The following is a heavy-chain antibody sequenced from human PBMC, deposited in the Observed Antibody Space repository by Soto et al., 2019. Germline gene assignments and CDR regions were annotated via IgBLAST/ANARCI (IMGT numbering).Heavy chain of an antibody. J-gene: IGHJ4*02. Sequence: GGSLRLSCAASGFTFSSYTMHWVRQAPGQGLEWMAVISSDGSNKYYAGSVKGRFTISRDNSKNTLYLQMNSLRAEDTAVYFCARDQVEMATAFDDWGQGTLVTVSS. D-gene: IGHD2-15*01. CDR3: ARDQVEMATAFDD. CDR2: ISSDGSNK. V-gene: IGHV3-30-3*01. CDR1: GFTFSSYT.